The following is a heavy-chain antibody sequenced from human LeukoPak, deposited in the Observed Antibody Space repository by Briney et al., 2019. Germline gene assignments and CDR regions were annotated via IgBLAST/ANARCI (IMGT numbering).Heavy chain of an antibody. D-gene: IGHD3-9*01. V-gene: IGHV3-48*02. CDR2: ISSSSSTI. J-gene: IGHJ4*02. Sequence: GSLRLSCAASGFTFSSYSMNWVRQAPGKGLEWVSYISSSSSTIYYADSVKGRFTISRDNAKNSLYLQTNSLRDEDTAVYYCARDYAGYYPGVFDYWGQGTLVTVSS. CDR3: ARDYAGYYPGVFDY. CDR1: GFTFSSYS.